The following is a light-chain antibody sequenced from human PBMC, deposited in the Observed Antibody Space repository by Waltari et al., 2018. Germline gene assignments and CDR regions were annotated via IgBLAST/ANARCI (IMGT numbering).Light chain of an antibody. Sequence: QLVLTQSPSASASLGASVKLTCTLSSGHSSYAIAWHQQQPEKGPRYLMKLNSDGSHSKGGGIPDRFSGSSSGAERYLTISSLQSEDEADYYCQTWGTGTVVFGGGTKLTVL. CDR2: LNSDGSH. J-gene: IGLJ2*01. V-gene: IGLV4-69*01. CDR1: SGHSSYA. CDR3: QTWGTGTVV.